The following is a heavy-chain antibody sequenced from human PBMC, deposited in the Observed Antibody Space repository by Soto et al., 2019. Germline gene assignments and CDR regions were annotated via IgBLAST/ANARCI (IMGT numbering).Heavy chain of an antibody. Sequence: PGGALRLSCSPSGLTVSSNYMTWVRQAPGKGLEWVSVIYSGGSTYYADSVKGRFTISRDNSKNTLYLQMSSLRAEDTAVYYCARPVSTTYAFDIWGQGKMVTGSS. J-gene: IGHJ3*02. CDR3: ARPVSTTYAFDI. V-gene: IGHV3-53*01. CDR2: IYSGGST. D-gene: IGHD5-12*01. CDR1: GLTVSSNY.